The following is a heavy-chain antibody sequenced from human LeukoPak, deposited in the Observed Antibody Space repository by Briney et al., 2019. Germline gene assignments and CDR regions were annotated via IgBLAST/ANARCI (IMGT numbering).Heavy chain of an antibody. CDR3: TRAPHPRCSSSGCYLDY. Sequence: PGRSLRLSCSTSGFTFGDYAMSWVRQAPGKGLEWVGFIQAKAYGGAIKYAASVNGRFSISRDDSQSIANLQMNDLKTEDTAVYYCTRAPHPRCSSSGCYLDYWGQGTLVTVSS. CDR1: GFTFGDYA. D-gene: IGHD2-2*01. V-gene: IGHV3-49*04. J-gene: IGHJ4*02. CDR2: IQAKAYGGAI.